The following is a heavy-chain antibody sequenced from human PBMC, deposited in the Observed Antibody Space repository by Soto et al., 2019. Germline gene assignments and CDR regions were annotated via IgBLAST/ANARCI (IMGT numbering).Heavy chain of an antibody. Sequence: PSETLSLTCTVSGGSISSGDYYWSWIRQPPGKGLEWIGYIYYSGSTYYNPSLKSRVTISVDTSKNQFSLKLSSVTAADTAVYYCARARSYSNYFFDYWGQGTLVTVS. D-gene: IGHD4-4*01. V-gene: IGHV4-30-4*01. CDR1: GGSISSGDYY. J-gene: IGHJ4*02. CDR3: ARARSYSNYFFDY. CDR2: IYYSGST.